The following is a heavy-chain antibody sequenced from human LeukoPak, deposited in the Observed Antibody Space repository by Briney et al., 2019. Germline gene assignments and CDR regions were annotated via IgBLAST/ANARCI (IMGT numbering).Heavy chain of an antibody. Sequence: GGSLRLSCAASGFTFSDYYMSWIRQAPGKGLEWVSVIYSGGSTYYADSVKGRFTISRDNSKNTLYLQMNSLRAEHTAGYYCARGGYYGWGVFDIWGQGTLVTVSS. CDR1: GFTFSDYY. CDR2: IYSGGST. V-gene: IGHV3-53*01. D-gene: IGHD3-10*01. CDR3: ARGGYYGWGVFDI. J-gene: IGHJ3*02.